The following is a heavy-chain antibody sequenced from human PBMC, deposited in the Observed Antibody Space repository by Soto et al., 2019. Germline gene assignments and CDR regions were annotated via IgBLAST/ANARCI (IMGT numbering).Heavy chain of an antibody. D-gene: IGHD3-10*01. J-gene: IGHJ5*02. Sequence: SETLSLTCTVSGGSISSSSYYWGWIRQPPGKGLEWIGSIYYSGSTYYNPSLKSRVTISVDTSKNQFSLKLSSVTAADTAVYYCARDGKNYYGSGSYYPNWFDPWGQGTLVTVSS. CDR2: IYYSGST. CDR3: ARDGKNYYGSGSYYPNWFDP. V-gene: IGHV4-39*02. CDR1: GGSISSSSYY.